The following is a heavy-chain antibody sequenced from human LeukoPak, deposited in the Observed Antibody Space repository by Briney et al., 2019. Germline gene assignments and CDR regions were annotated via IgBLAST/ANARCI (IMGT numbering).Heavy chain of an antibody. CDR1: GYTFTSYG. D-gene: IGHD2-2*01. V-gene: IGHV1-18*01. J-gene: IGHJ5*02. CDR2: ISAYNGNT. Sequence: ASVKVSCKASGYTFTSYGISWVRQAPGQGLEWMGWISAYNGNTNYAQELQGRVTMTTDTSTSTAYMELRSLRSDDTAVYYCAKGPSGYCSSTSCYVPFDPWGQGTLVTVSS. CDR3: AKGPSGYCSSTSCYVPFDP.